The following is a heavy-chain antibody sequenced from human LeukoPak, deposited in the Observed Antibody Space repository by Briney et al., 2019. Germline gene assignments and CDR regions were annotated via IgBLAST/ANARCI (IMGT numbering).Heavy chain of an antibody. CDR1: GFTFSSYG. CDR2: ISGSGGTT. CDR3: AKRDF. Sequence: PGGSLRLSCAASGFTFSSYGMSWVRQAPGKGLEWVSAISGSGGTTYYAGSVKGRFTISRDNPKNTLFLQMNSLRADDTAIYYCAKRDFWGQGTLVTVSS. J-gene: IGHJ4*02. V-gene: IGHV3-23*01.